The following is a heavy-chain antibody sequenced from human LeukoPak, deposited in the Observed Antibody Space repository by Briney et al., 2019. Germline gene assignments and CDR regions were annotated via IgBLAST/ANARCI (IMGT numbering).Heavy chain of an antibody. CDR1: GGTFSSYD. Sequence: SVKVSCKASGGTFSSYDISWVRQAPGQGLEWMGRIIPILGIANYAQRFQGRVTITADKSTSTAYMELSSLRSEDTAVYYCARDGGYYDSSGYSPYYFDYWGQGTLVTVSS. D-gene: IGHD3-22*01. J-gene: IGHJ4*02. CDR3: ARDGGYYDSSGYSPYYFDY. V-gene: IGHV1-69*04. CDR2: IIPILGIA.